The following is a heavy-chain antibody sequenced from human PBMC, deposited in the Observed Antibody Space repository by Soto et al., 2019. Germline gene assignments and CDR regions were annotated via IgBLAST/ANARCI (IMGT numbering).Heavy chain of an antibody. CDR2: VSTDGSVR. J-gene: IGHJ4*01. V-gene: IGHV3-74*03. CDR1: GLTFSDSW. D-gene: IGHD3-10*01. CDR3: GRDLVSGSGSLGH. Sequence: VQLVESGGGVVQPGGSLRLSCTVSGLTFSDSWMHWVRQVPGKGLEWISRVSTDGSVRQYADSVRGRFTSSRDNAKNTLYLDMSSLRVEDTALYYCGRDLVSGSGSLGHWGHGTLVAVSS.